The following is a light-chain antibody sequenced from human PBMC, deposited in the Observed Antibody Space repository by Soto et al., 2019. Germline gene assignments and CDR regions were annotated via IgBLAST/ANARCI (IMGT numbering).Light chain of an antibody. CDR3: VLYMGSGLWV. CDR1: SGSVSTNYY. CDR2: STN. Sequence: QAVVTQEPSFSVSPGGTVTLTWGLSSGSVSTNYYPSWYQQTPGQAPRTLIYSTNTRSSGVSDRFSGSILGNKAALTITGAQADDESDYYCVLYMGSGLWVFGGGTQLTVL. J-gene: IGLJ3*02. V-gene: IGLV8-61*01.